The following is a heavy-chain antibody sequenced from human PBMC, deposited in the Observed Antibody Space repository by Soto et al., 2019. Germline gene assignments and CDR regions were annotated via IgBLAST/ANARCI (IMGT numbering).Heavy chain of an antibody. CDR1: GGSISSSSYY. V-gene: IGHV4-39*01. CDR3: ARLVYSYARWFDP. Sequence: SETLSLTCTVSGGSISSSSYYWGWIRQPPGKGLEWIGSIYYSGSTYYNPSLKSRVTISVDTSKNQFSLKLSSVTAADTAVYYCARLVYSYARWFDPWGQGTLVTVS. J-gene: IGHJ5*02. CDR2: IYYSGST. D-gene: IGHD5-18*01.